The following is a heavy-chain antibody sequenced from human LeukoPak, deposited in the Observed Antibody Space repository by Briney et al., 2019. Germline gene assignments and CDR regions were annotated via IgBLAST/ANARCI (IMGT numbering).Heavy chain of an antibody. CDR3: ARWGVGATRPYYFDY. D-gene: IGHD1-26*01. V-gene: IGHV4-59*01. CDR1: GGSISSYY. Sequence: PSETLSLTCTVSGGSISSYYWNWLRQPPGKGLEWIGYVYYSGSTNCNPSLKSRVTISVDTSKNQFSLKLTSVTAEDTAVYYCARWGVGATRPYYFDYWGQGTLVTVSS. J-gene: IGHJ4*02. CDR2: VYYSGST.